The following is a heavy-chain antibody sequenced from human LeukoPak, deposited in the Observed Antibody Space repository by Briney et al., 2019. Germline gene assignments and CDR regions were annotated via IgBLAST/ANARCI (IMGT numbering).Heavy chain of an antibody. CDR2: ISYDGSNK. V-gene: IGHV3-30-3*01. Sequence: PGRSLRLSCAASGFTFSSYAMHWVRQAPGKGLEWVAVISYDGSNKYYADSVKGRFTISRDNSKNTPYLQMNSLRAEDTAVYYCARERGDYWGQGTLVTVSS. D-gene: IGHD3-10*01. CDR1: GFTFSSYA. CDR3: ARERGDY. J-gene: IGHJ4*02.